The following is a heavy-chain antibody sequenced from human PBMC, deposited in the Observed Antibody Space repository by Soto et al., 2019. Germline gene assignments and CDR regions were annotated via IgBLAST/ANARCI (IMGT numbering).Heavy chain of an antibody. Sequence: SETLSLTCTVSGGSISSGGYYWSWTRQHPGKGLEWIGYIYYSGSTYYNPSLKSRVTISVDTSKNQFSLKLSSVTAADTAVYYCARESLRGRTAQVFDYWGQGTLVTVSS. J-gene: IGHJ4*02. CDR2: IYYSGST. CDR1: GGSISSGGYY. CDR3: ARESLRGRTAQVFDY. V-gene: IGHV4-31*03. D-gene: IGHD3-16*01.